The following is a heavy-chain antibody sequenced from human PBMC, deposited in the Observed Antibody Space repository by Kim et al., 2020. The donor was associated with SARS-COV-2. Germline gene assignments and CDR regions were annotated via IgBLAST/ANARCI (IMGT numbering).Heavy chain of an antibody. CDR3: ARGNYCDY. V-gene: IGHV1-18*01. J-gene: IGHJ4*02. CDR2: ISTSTGNT. Sequence: ASVKVSCKASGYNFIDYGITWVRQAPGHGLEWVGWISTSTGNTNYAQNLKGRVTVTKDTSTRIAYMELRTLTSDDTAVYYCARGNYCDYWGKGTLVTVSS. CDR1: GYNFIDYG.